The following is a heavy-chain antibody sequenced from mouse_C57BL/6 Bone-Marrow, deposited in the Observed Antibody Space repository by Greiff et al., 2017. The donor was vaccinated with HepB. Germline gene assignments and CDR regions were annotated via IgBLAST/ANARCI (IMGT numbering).Heavy chain of an antibody. D-gene: IGHD1-1*01. J-gene: IGHJ1*03. Sequence: DVKLVESGGGLVQSGRSLRLSCAPSGFTFSDFYMEWVRQAPGKGLEWIAASRNKANDYTTEYSASVKGRFIVSRDTSQSILYLQMNDLRAEDTAIYYFARDGGSSYYWYFDVWGTGTTVTVSS. CDR3: ARDGGSSYYWYFDV. CDR2: SRNKANDYTT. CDR1: GFTFSDFY. V-gene: IGHV7-1*01.